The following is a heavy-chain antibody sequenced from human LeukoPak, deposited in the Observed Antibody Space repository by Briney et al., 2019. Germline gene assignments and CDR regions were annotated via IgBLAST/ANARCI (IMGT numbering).Heavy chain of an antibody. V-gene: IGHV4-59*01. CDR1: GGSISSYY. Sequence: SETLSLTCTVSGGSISSYYWSWIRQPPGKGLEWIGYIYYSGSTHYNPSLKSRVTISVDTSKNQFSLKLSSVTAADTAVYYCAAYGDYVANAFDIWGQGTMVTVSS. J-gene: IGHJ3*02. CDR2: IYYSGST. D-gene: IGHD4-17*01. CDR3: AAYGDYVANAFDI.